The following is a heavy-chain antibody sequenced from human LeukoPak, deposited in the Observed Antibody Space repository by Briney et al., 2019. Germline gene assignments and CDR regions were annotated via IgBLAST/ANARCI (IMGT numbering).Heavy chain of an antibody. CDR2: GNHNGGT. CDR3: AKNGQSGFSCDP. CDR1: GGSLNGYY. V-gene: IGHV4-34*01. D-gene: IGHD1-26*01. J-gene: IGHJ5*02. Sequence: SETLSLTRAVYGGSLNGYYWRGIRQSPGRGLEWIGEGNHNGGTKYNPSLKSRVTISADSSKNQFSLKLSFVTAADSAVYHCAKNGQSGFSCDPWGQGTLVTV.